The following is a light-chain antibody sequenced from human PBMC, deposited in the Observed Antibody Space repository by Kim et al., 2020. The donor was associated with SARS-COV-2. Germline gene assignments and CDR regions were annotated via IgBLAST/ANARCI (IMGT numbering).Light chain of an antibody. CDR2: DVS. J-gene: IGLJ1*01. V-gene: IGLV2-14*04. CDR1: SSDGGRDNY. Sequence: GQSCTISCTGTSSDGGRDNYVSCYQQHPGKAPKLMIYDVSERPSGVSDRFSGSKSGNTASLTISGLQAEDEGDYYCSSYASSSSYVFGTGTKVTVL. CDR3: SSYASSSSYV.